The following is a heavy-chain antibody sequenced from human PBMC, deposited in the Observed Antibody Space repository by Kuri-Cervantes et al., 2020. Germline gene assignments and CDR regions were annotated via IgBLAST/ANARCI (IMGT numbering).Heavy chain of an antibody. CDR2: INPNTGGT. V-gene: IGHV1-2*02. Sequence: ASVKVSCKASGYTFTAYYMHWVRQAPGLGLEWMGWINPNTGGTNYAQKFQDRVTLTRDTSISTAYMELSRLRSGDTARYYCARGDSYFDYWGQGTLVTVSS. CDR1: GYTFTAYY. J-gene: IGHJ4*02. CDR3: ARGDSYFDY. D-gene: IGHD3-3*01.